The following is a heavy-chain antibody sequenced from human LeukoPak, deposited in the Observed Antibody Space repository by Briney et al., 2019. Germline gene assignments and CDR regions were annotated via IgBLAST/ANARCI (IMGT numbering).Heavy chain of an antibody. CDR3: ARKIAVELDV. J-gene: IGHJ6*04. CDR2: ISSSGSTI. V-gene: IGHV3-48*03. Sequence: PGGSLRLSCAASGFTFSSYEMNWVRQAPGKGLEWVSYISSSGSTIYYADSVKGRFTISRDNAKNSLYLQMNSLRAEDTAVYYCARKIAVELDVWGKGTTVTVSS. CDR1: GFTFSSYE. D-gene: IGHD6-19*01.